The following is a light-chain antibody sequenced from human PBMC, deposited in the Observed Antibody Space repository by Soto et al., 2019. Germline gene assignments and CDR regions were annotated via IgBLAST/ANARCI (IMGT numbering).Light chain of an antibody. V-gene: IGLV1-51*01. CDR2: DNN. CDR1: SSNIGNNY. CDR3: ATWDGSLPGEV. J-gene: IGLJ2*01. Sequence: QSVLTQSPSVSAAPGQKVTISCSGSSSNIGNNYVSWYQQLPGTAPKLLIYDNNKRPSGIPDRFSGSKSGTSGTLDIPGLQTGDDADYYCATWDGSLPGEVFGGGTKLTV.